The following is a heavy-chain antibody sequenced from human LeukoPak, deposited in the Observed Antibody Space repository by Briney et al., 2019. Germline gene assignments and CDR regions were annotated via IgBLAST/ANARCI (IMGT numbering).Heavy chain of an antibody. Sequence: PSETLSLTCAVYGGSFSGYYWTLIRQPPGKGQEWIGEINHSGSTNYNPSLKSRVAISIDTSKNQFSLKLSSVTAADTSVYYCARDGLRRRIMTTFGGGGQFDYWGQGTLVTVSS. V-gene: IGHV4-34*01. CDR3: ARDGLRRRIMTTFGGGGQFDY. CDR2: INHSGST. J-gene: IGHJ4*02. D-gene: IGHD3-16*01. CDR1: GGSFSGYY.